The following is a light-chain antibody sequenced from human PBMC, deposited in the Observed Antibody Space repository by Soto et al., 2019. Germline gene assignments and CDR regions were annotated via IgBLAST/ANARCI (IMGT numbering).Light chain of an antibody. CDR2: WAS. J-gene: IGKJ1*01. Sequence: VMTQSPDSLAVSLGGRATINCKSSQSVLYSSNNKNYLAWYQQKPGQPPKLVIYWASTRESGVPDRFSGGGSGTDFTLTISSLQAEDVAVYYCQHYYSSIRTFGQGTKVHIK. CDR1: QSVLYSSNNKNY. V-gene: IGKV4-1*01. CDR3: QHYYSSIRT.